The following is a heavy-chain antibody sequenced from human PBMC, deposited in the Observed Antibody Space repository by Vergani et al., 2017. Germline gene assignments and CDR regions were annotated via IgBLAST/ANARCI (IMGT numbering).Heavy chain of an antibody. V-gene: IGHV3-23*01. D-gene: IGHD3-9*01. CDR3: ATTYYDILTGDIIGPAFDY. CDR1: GFPFSSYA. J-gene: IGHJ4*02. CDR2: FSGSGGST. Sequence: EVQLLESGGDLVQPGGSLRLSCAASGFPFSSYATSWVRPAPGKGREWVSAFSGSGGSTYYADSVKGRFTISRDNSKNTLCLQMNSLRAEDTAVYYCATTYYDILTGDIIGPAFDYWGQGTLVTVSS.